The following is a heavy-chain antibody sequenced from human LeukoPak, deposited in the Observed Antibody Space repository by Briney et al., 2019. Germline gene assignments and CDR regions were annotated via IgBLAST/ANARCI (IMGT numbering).Heavy chain of an antibody. CDR1: GYTFTSYA. J-gene: IGHJ5*02. CDR3: ARARLPLTMVRAVIITSSRSWFDP. D-gene: IGHD3-10*01. V-gene: IGHV1-3*01. Sequence: RGASVKVSCMASGYTFTSYAMHWVRQAPGQRLEWMGWINAGTGNTKYSQKFRDRVTITRDTSASTAYMELSSLRSEDTAVYYCARARLPLTMVRAVIITSSRSWFDPWGQGTLVTVSS. CDR2: INAGTGNT.